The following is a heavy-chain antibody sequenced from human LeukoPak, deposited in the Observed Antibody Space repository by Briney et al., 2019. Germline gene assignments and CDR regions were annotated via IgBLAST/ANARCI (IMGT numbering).Heavy chain of an antibody. CDR2: ISSSSSYT. D-gene: IGHD6-13*01. J-gene: IGHJ4*02. CDR3: ARFIAATGRDYFDY. V-gene: IGHV3-11*06. Sequence: GGSLRLSCAASGFTFSDYYMSWIRQAPGKGLEWVSYISSSSSYTNYADSVKGRFTISRDNAKNSLYLQMNSLRAEDTAVYYCARFIAATGRDYFDYWGQGTLVTVSS. CDR1: GFTFSDYY.